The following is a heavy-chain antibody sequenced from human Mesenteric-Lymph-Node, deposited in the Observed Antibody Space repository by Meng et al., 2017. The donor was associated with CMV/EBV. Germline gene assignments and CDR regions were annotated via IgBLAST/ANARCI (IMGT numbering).Heavy chain of an antibody. CDR3: ARDPTGTSQIDY. CDR2: ISSSGTSS. J-gene: IGHJ4*02. Sequence: GALKISCAASGFTFSSYGMHWVRQAPGQGLEWVSGISSSGTSSNSADSVMGRFTISRDNSKKTLYLQMNSLRAEDTAVYYCARDPTGTSQIDYWGQGTLVTVSS. V-gene: IGHV3-23*01. CDR1: GFTFSSYG. D-gene: IGHD1-1*01.